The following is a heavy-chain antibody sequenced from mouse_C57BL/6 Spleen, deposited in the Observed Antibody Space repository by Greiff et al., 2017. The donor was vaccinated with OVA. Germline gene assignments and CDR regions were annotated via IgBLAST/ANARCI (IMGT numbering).Heavy chain of an antibody. D-gene: IGHD2-12*01. CDR2: IDPSDSYT. Sequence: QVQLQQPGAELVMPGASVKLSCKASGYTFTSYWMHWVKQRPGQGLEWIGEIDPSDSYTNYNQKFKGKSTLTVDKSSSTAYMQLSSLTSEDSAVYYCARHDGRDYYAMDYWGQGTSVTVSS. CDR1: GYTFTSYW. V-gene: IGHV1-69*01. CDR3: ARHDGRDYYAMDY. J-gene: IGHJ4*01.